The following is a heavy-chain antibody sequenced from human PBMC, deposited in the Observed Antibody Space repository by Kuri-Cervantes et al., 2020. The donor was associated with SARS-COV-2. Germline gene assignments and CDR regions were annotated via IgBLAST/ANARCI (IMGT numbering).Heavy chain of an antibody. V-gene: IGHV3-30-3*02. J-gene: IGHJ4*02. D-gene: IGHD6-19*01. Sequence: GESLKISCTASGFTFSNYAMNWVRQAPGKGLEWVAVISYDGSNKYYADSVKGRFTISRDNSKNTLYLQMNSLRAEDTAVYYCAKQYSSGWWGDYWGQGTLVTVSS. CDR3: AKQYSSGWWGDY. CDR2: ISYDGSNK. CDR1: GFTFSNYA.